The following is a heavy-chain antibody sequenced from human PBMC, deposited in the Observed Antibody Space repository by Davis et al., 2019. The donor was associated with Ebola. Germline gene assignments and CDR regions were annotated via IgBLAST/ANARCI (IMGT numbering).Heavy chain of an antibody. CDR2: INSDASST. J-gene: IGHJ6*03. CDR3: VKDYGSGTYNYYYYMDV. V-gene: IGHV3-74*01. Sequence: GESLKISCAASGFAFRESWMHWVRQAPGRGLVWVSHINSDASSTTYADSVKGRFTISRDNSKNTLYLQMSSLRAEDTAVYYCVKDYGSGTYNYYYYMDVWGKGTTVTVSS. D-gene: IGHD3-10*01. CDR1: GFAFRESW.